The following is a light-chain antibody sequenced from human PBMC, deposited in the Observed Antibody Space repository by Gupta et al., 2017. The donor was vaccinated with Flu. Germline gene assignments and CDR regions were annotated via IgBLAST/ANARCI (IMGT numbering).Light chain of an antibody. V-gene: IGLV2-14*01. CDR2: EVM. CDR1: CTGIGPSNY. J-gene: IGLJ2*01. Sequence: CTGIGPSNYVSWYQQLPGKAPQLILYEVMYRPSGISDCFSGSKYADRASLTISGLRTDDEGEYYCGSFQFTSGLLFGGGTTVTVL. CDR3: GSFQFTSGLL.